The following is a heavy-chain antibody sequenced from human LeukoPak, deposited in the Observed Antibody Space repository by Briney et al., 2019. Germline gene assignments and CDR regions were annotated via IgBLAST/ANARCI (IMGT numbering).Heavy chain of an antibody. CDR2: IMPVLDTG. D-gene: IGHD1-1*01. Sequence: SVKVSCKASGGSFRRYAFAWVRQAPGQGLEWMGGIMPVLDTGSYAQGFQGRVTITADRSTSTAYMELKSLRPEDTALYYCAARDNGNDLLSYHAMDVWGNGTTVTVSS. CDR1: GGSFRRYA. J-gene: IGHJ6*04. CDR3: AARDNGNDLLSYHAMDV. V-gene: IGHV1-69*06.